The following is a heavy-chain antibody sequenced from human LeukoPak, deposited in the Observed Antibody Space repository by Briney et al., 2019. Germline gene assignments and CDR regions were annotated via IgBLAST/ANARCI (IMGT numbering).Heavy chain of an antibody. CDR3: ARCDYDFWGGYSGNAFDI. J-gene: IGHJ3*02. Sequence: ASVKVSCKASGGTFSSYGISWVRQAPGQGLEWMGWISAYNGNTNYAQKLQGRVTMTTDTSTSTAYMELRSLRSDDTAVYYCARCDYDFWGGYSGNAFDIWGQGTMVTVSS. V-gene: IGHV1-18*01. CDR2: ISAYNGNT. D-gene: IGHD3-3*01. CDR1: GGTFSSYG.